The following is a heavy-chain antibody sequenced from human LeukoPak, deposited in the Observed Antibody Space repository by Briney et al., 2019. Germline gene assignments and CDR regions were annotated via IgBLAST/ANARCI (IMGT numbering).Heavy chain of an antibody. D-gene: IGHD3-10*01. CDR1: GFTFSSYA. CDR2: ISYDGSNK. Sequence: PGGSLRLSCAASGFTFSSYAMHWVRQAPGKGLEWVAVISYDGSNKYYADSVKGRFTISRDNSKNTLYLQMNSLRAEDTAVYYCARDGSGSSKMEYYFDYWGQGTLVTVSS. J-gene: IGHJ4*02. V-gene: IGHV3-30-3*01. CDR3: ARDGSGSSKMEYYFDY.